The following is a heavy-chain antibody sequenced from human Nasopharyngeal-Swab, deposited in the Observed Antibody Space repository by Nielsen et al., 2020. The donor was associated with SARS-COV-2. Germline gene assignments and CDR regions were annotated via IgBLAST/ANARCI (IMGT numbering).Heavy chain of an antibody. CDR2: ISGSDHTT. Sequence: GESLKISCAASGFTFRSYAISWVRQAPGKGLEWVSVISGSDHTTYYADSVKGRFTISRYNSKNTVNLQMNSLRVEDTAIYYCAKDRDSGDDSDDYYHYYGMDVWGQGTTVTVFS. D-gene: IGHD5-12*01. CDR1: GFTFRSYA. J-gene: IGHJ6*02. V-gene: IGHV3-23*01. CDR3: AKDRDSGDDSDDYYHYYGMDV.